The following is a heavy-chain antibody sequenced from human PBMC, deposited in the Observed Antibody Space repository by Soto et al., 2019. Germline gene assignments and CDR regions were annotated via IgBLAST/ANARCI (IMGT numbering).Heavy chain of an antibody. D-gene: IGHD5-12*01. V-gene: IGHV3-23*01. CDR1: GFAFSTYA. Sequence: EVQLLESGGALEHPGGSLRLSCAASGFAFSTYAMTWVRQAPGKGLEWVSVISGSGGSSYYAASVKGRFTISRDNSKNTVYLQMNSLRVEDTAVYYCARWDGYGDEWGQGTLVTVSS. J-gene: IGHJ4*02. CDR3: ARWDGYGDE. CDR2: ISGSGGSS.